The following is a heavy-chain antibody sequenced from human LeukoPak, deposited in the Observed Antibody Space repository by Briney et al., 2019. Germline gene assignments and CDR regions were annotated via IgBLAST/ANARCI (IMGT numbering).Heavy chain of an antibody. D-gene: IGHD3-10*01. Sequence: GGSLRLSCAASGFTFSSYGMHWVRQAPGKGLEWVAVIWYDGSNKYYADSVKGRFTISRDNSKSTLYLQMNSLRAEDTAVYYCAKAALQYYGSGSYPDYWGQGTLVTVSS. CDR1: GFTFSSYG. CDR3: AKAALQYYGSGSYPDY. CDR2: IWYDGSNK. V-gene: IGHV3-33*06. J-gene: IGHJ4*02.